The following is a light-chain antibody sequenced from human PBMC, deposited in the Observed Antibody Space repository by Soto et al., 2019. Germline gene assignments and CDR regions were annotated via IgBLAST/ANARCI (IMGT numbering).Light chain of an antibody. Sequence: DIQMTQSPSTLSSSVGDRVIITCRASQSITTCLAWYQQKPGKAPKLLIYDASSLESGVPSRFSGSGSGTEFTLTISSLQPEDFATYYCQQYYSYSLTFGPGTKVEIK. CDR2: DAS. J-gene: IGKJ1*01. CDR3: QQYYSYSLT. V-gene: IGKV1-5*01. CDR1: QSITTC.